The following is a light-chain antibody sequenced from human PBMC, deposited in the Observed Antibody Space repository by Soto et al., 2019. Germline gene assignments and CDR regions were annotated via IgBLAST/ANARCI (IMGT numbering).Light chain of an antibody. CDR2: AAS. CDR1: QGISSY. CDR3: QQYYSYPPT. V-gene: IGKV1-8*01. Sequence: AIRMTQSPSSFSASTGDRVTITCRASQGISSYLAWYQQKPGKAPKLLIYAASTLQSGVPSRFRGSGSGTYFTLTISCLQSEDFATYYCQQYYSYPPTFGEGTKVEIK. J-gene: IGKJ1*01.